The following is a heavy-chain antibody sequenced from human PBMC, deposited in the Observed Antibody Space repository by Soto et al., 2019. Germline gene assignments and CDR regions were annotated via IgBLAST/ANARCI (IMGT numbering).Heavy chain of an antibody. CDR3: TRGLAGRLARRRA. J-gene: IGHJ4*02. D-gene: IGHD2-15*01. CDR1: GFTFSNAW. Sequence: PGGSLRLSCAASGFTFSNAWMNWVRQAPGEGLEWVGRIKSNTDGGTTDYAEPVKGRFTISRDDSKNTLSLQMNSLKTEDTAVYYCTRGLAGRLARRRAWGQGTLVSVSS. CDR2: IKSNTDGGTT. V-gene: IGHV3-15*07.